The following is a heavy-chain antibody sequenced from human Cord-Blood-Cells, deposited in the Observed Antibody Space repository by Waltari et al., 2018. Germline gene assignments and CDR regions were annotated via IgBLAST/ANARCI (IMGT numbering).Heavy chain of an antibody. CDR3: ARGSSGSYYNWFDP. CDR1: GGTFSSYA. V-gene: IGHV1-69*01. Sequence: QVQLVQSGAEVKKPGSSVKVSCKASGGTFSSYAISWVQQAPGQGLEWMGGIIPIFGTANYAQKFQGRVTITADESTSTAYMELSSLRSEDTAVYYCARGSSGSYYNWFDPWGQGTLVTVSS. D-gene: IGHD1-26*01. J-gene: IGHJ5*02. CDR2: IIPIFGTA.